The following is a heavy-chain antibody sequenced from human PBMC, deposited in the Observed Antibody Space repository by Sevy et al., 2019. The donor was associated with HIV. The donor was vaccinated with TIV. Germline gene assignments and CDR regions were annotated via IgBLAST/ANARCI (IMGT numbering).Heavy chain of an antibody. CDR2: IYYSGST. Sequence: WETLSLTCTVSGGSISSSSYYWGWIRQPPGKGLEWIGCIYYSGSTYYNPSLKSRVTISVDTSKNQFSLKLSSVTAADTAVYYCARLDSNRYYSYGMDLWGQGTTVTVSS. D-gene: IGHD4-4*01. CDR1: GGSISSSSYY. CDR3: ARLDSNRYYSYGMDL. V-gene: IGHV4-39*01. J-gene: IGHJ6*02.